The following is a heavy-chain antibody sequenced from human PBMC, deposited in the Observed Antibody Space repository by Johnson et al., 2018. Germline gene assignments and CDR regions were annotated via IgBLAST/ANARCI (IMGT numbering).Heavy chain of an antibody. CDR3: ERVVRGTDYAGSFQH. CDR2: ISYDGSNK. V-gene: IGHV3-30*03. Sequence: QVQLVESGGGVVQPGNSLRLSCAASGFTFSRYAMHWVRQAPGKGLQWVAVISYDGSNKYHADSVKGRFTISRDNSQNTLYLQMNSLRAEATAVYYCERVVRGTDYAGSFQHWGQGTLVTVSS. J-gene: IGHJ1*01. CDR1: GFTFSRYA. D-gene: IGHD1-26*01.